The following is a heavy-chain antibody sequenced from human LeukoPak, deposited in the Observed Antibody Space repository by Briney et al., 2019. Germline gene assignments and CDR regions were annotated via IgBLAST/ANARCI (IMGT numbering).Heavy chain of an antibody. J-gene: IGHJ4*02. D-gene: IGHD3-10*01. CDR3: ASSGYGSGIDY. V-gene: IGHV4-31*03. Sequence: SETLSLTCTVSGGSISSGGYYWSWIRQHPGKGLEWIGYIYYSGSTHYNPSLKSRVTISVDTSKNQFSLKLSSVTAADTAVHYCASSGYGSGIDYWGQGTLVTVSS. CDR2: IYYSGST. CDR1: GGSISSGGYY.